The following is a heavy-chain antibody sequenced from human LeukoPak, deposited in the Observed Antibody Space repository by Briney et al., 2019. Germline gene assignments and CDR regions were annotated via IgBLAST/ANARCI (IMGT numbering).Heavy chain of an antibody. D-gene: IGHD5-12*01. CDR2: IKSKIGGGTI. CDR1: GFTFSNAW. V-gene: IGHV3-15*01. Sequence: PGGSLRLSCAASGFTFSNAWMSWVRQAPGKGLEWVGRIKSKIGGGTIDYAAPVKGRFIVSRDDSEDTLYLEMNSLKTEDTAVYYCTSGTGYTDHDYWGQGTLVTVSS. J-gene: IGHJ4*02. CDR3: TSGTGYTDHDY.